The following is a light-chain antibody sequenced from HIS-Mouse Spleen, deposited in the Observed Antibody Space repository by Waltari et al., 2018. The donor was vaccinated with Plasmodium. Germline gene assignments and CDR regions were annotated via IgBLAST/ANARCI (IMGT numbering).Light chain of an antibody. J-gene: IGKJ3*01. CDR1: QSVSSN. CDR3: QQYNNWSFT. Sequence: DIVMTQSPATLSAPPGERATLPYSASQSVSSNLAWYQQEPGQPPRPLTYGASTRATGIPARFSGSGSGTEFTLTISSLQSEDFAVYYCQQYNNWSFTFGPGTKVDIK. V-gene: IGKV3-15*01. CDR2: GAS.